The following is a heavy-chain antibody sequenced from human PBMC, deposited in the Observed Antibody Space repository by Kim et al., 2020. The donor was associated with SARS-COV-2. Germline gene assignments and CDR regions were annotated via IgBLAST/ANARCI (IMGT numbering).Heavy chain of an antibody. D-gene: IGHD3-9*01. V-gene: IGHV3-53*01. Sequence: GGSLRLSCAASGFTVSSNYMSWVRQAPGKGLEWVSVIYSGGSTYYADSVKGRFTISRDNSKNTLYLQMNSLRAEDTAVYYCARDKPSSVYDILTGSPSRYYYYGMDVWGQGTTVTVSS. CDR2: IYSGGST. CDR1: GFTVSSNY. CDR3: ARDKPSSVYDILTGSPSRYYYYGMDV. J-gene: IGHJ6*02.